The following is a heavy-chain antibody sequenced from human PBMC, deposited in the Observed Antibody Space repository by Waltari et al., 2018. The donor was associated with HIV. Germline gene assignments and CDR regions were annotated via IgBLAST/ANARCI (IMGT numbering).Heavy chain of an antibody. Sequence: EVQLVQSRKAIKKPVESLKISCKGSGYKFNTYWIGWVRQMPGKGLEWMGIINPGNSDTRYSLSSQGQVTISADTSVTTAYLHWRSLKASDTAKYYCVVGPHYFDGPEGRGRLDYFQNWGQGTLVTVSS. V-gene: IGHV5-51*01. CDR2: INPGNSDT. CDR1: GYKFNTYW. J-gene: IGHJ1*01. D-gene: IGHD3-9*01. CDR3: VVGPHYFDGPEGRGRLDYFQN.